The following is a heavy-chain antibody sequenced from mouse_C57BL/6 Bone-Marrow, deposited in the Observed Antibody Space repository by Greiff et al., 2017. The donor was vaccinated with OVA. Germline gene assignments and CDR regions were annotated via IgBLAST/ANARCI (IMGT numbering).Heavy chain of an antibody. CDR3: ARVDHHAFAY. CDR2: INPNNGGT. V-gene: IGHV1-26*01. J-gene: IGHJ3*01. Sequence: EVKLQESGPELVKPGASVKISCKASGYTFTDYYMNWVKQSHGKSLEWIGDINPNNGGTSYNQKFKGKATLTVDKSSSTAYMELRSLTSEDSAVYYCARVDHHAFAYWGQGTLVTVSA. CDR1: GYTFTDYY.